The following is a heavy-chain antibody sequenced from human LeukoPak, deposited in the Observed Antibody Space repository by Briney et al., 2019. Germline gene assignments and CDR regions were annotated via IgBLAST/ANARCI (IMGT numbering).Heavy chain of an antibody. Sequence: SETLSLTCTVSGDSITTAYWSWMRQPPGKGLESIGYIFYTGDKTYNPSLGSRVTMSLETSKNQVSLRLTSVTPADTGVYYCRKGTRQPLWGQGTLVTVSS. J-gene: IGHJ4*02. V-gene: IGHV4-59*01. D-gene: IGHD6-13*01. CDR3: RKGTRQPL. CDR1: GDSITTAY. CDR2: IFYTGDK.